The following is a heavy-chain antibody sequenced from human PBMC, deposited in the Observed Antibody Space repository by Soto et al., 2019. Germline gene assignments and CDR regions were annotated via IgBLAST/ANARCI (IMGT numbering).Heavy chain of an antibody. Sequence: QVQLVQSGAEVKKPGSSVKVSCKASGGTFSSYAMSWVRQAPGQGLEWMGRIIPMFGTANYAQKFQGRVTITADESTRTAYMELSSLRSEDTAVYYCARGTVVAATLSYYYYAMDAWGQGTTVTVS. V-gene: IGHV1-69*12. D-gene: IGHD2-15*01. CDR2: IIPMFGTA. J-gene: IGHJ6*02. CDR3: ARGTVVAATLSYYYYAMDA. CDR1: GGTFSSYA.